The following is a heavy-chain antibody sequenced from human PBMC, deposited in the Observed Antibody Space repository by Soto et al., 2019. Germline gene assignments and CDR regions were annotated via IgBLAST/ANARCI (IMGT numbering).Heavy chain of an antibody. D-gene: IGHD6-19*01. V-gene: IGHV3-33*01. CDR3: ARDTVAGLYYFDY. J-gene: IGHJ4*02. Sequence: QVQLVESGGGVVQPGRSLRLSCAASGFIFSSYGMHWVRQAPGKGLEWVAVIWYDGSNKYYADSVKGRFTISRDNSKNTLYLQMNSLRAEDTAVYYCARDTVAGLYYFDYWGQGTLVTVSS. CDR1: GFIFSSYG. CDR2: IWYDGSNK.